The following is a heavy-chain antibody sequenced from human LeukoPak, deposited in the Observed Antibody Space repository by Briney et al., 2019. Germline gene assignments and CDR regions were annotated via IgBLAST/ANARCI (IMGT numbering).Heavy chain of an antibody. J-gene: IGHJ4*02. CDR1: GFTFSSYA. D-gene: IGHD5-18*01. V-gene: IGHV3-23*01. Sequence: GGSLRLSCAASGFTFSSYAMSWVRQAPGKGLEWVSAISGSGGSTYYADSVKGRFTISRDNAKNSLYLQMNSLRAEDTAVYYCARVRTAMVTRYFDYWGQGTLVTVSS. CDR3: ARVRTAMVTRYFDY. CDR2: ISGSGGST.